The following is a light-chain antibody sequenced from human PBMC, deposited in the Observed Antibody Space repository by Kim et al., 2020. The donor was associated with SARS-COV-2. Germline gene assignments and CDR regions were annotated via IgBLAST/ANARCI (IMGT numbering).Light chain of an antibody. CDR2: GAS. J-gene: IGKJ2*01. Sequence: EIVMKQSPATLSVSPGETATLSCRASQSVSSSLAWYQQKPGQAPWLLSYGASTRATGVPARFSGSGSGTEFTLTISSLQSEDFAVYFCQQYRDWPPGDTFGQGTKLEI. CDR3: QQYRDWPPGDT. V-gene: IGKV3-15*01. CDR1: QSVSSS.